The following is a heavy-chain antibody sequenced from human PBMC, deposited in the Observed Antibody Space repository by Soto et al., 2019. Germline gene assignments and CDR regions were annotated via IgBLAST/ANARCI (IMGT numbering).Heavy chain of an antibody. J-gene: IGHJ4*02. CDR1: GFTFSSYA. CDR3: ARSLYYYDSSGYTTDY. CDR2: ISYDGSNK. D-gene: IGHD3-22*01. Sequence: GGSLRLSCAASGFTFSSYAMHWVRQAPGKGLEWVAVISYDGSNKYYADSVKGRFTISRDNSKNTLYLQMNSLRAEDTAVYYCARSLYYYDSSGYTTDYWGQGTLVTVSS. V-gene: IGHV3-30-3*01.